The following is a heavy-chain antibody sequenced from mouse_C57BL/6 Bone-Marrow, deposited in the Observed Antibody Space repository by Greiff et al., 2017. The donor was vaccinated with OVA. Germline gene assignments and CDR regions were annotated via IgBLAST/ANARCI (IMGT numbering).Heavy chain of an antibody. Sequence: QVHVKQSGAELAKPGASVKLSCKASGYTFTSYWMHWVKQRPGQGLEWIGYINPSSGYTKYNQKFKDKATLTADKSSSTAYMQLSSLTYEDSAVYYCAGGGLPAWFAYWGQGTLVTVSA. CDR2: INPSSGYT. D-gene: IGHD2-10*01. V-gene: IGHV1-7*01. CDR1: GYTFTSYW. J-gene: IGHJ3*01. CDR3: AGGGLPAWFAY.